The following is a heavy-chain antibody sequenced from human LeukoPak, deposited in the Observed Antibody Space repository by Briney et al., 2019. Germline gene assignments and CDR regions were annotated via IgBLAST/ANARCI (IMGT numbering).Heavy chain of an antibody. J-gene: IGHJ6*03. CDR3: ARVWDSNPLVVDGLKGRYYYHYMDV. CDR1: VFIVSFHY. V-gene: IGHV3-53*01. Sequence: PGRSLRLSRAASVFIVSFHYLSWVRQAPGKGLEWVSLVYSGGTTYHADSAKGRFTISRDNCANTLYLQMNSLRDEDTAVYYCARVWDSNPLVVDGLKGRYYYHYMDVGGRGTTVSVSS. D-gene: IGHD1-26*01. CDR2: VYSGGTT.